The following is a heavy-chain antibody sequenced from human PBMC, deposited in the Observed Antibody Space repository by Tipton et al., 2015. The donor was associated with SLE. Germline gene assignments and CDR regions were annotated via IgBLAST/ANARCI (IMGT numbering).Heavy chain of an antibody. V-gene: IGHV4-59*01. CDR1: GGSTSRYS. Sequence: TLSLTCTVSGGSTSRYSWSWIRQSPGKGLEWIGHISYRGDTRYNPSLKSRVTISIDTPKNQFSLNLNSVTAADTATYYCARVRGGWANDASDIWGQGTTVTVSS. CDR3: ARVRGGWANDASDI. J-gene: IGHJ3*02. CDR2: ISYRGDT. D-gene: IGHD6-19*01.